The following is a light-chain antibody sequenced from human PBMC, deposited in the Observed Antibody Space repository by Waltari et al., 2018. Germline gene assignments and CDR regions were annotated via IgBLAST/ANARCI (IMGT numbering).Light chain of an antibody. CDR1: QSVSSN. CDR3: QQYKNWPWT. CDR2: GAS. Sequence: EIVMTQSPATLSVSPGERATLSCRASQSVSSNLAWYQQKPGQAPRLLIYGASTRGTGIPAGLSGSGSGTEFTLTISSLQSEDFAVYYCQQYKNWPWTFGLGTKVEIK. V-gene: IGKV3-15*01. J-gene: IGKJ1*01.